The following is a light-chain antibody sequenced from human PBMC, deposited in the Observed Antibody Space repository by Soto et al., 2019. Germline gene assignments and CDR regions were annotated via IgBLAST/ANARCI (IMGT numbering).Light chain of an antibody. Sequence: EMVLTQSPGTLSLSPGERATLSCRASQSVRSTYLAWYQQKPGQPPRLLIYGASSRATGIPDRFSGSGSGTEFTLTISSLQPDDFATYYCQQYNSDPWTFGQGTRWIS. CDR3: QQYNSDPWT. V-gene: IGKV3-20*01. J-gene: IGKJ1*01. CDR2: GAS. CDR1: QSVRSTY.